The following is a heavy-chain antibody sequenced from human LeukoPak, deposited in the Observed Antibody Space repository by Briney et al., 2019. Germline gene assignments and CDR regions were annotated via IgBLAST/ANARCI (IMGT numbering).Heavy chain of an antibody. Sequence: GGSLRLSCVASGFTFSSFWMDWVRQVPGKGPVWVSRIGTDGSGTTYADFVKGRFTISRDNAKNTLYLQMNSLRAEDTAVYYCARDKYGGNSNALDIWGQGTLVTVSS. CDR1: GFTFSSFW. J-gene: IGHJ3*02. CDR2: IGTDGSGT. D-gene: IGHD4-23*01. V-gene: IGHV3-74*01. CDR3: ARDKYGGNSNALDI.